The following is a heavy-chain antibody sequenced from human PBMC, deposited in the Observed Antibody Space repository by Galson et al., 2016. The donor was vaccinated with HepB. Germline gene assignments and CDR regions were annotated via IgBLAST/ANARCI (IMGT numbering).Heavy chain of an antibody. V-gene: IGHV3-23*01. D-gene: IGHD3-10*01. CDR2: ISGGGGST. CDR1: GFTFNSYG. J-gene: IGHJ4*02. Sequence: SLRLSCAASGFTFNSYGMSWARLAPGKGLELVSSISGGGGSTDYAGSVKGRLTIFRDNSKNTLYLHLNSPRAEDTAVYFCVKGLYGSGSSGDYWGQGTLVTVSS. CDR3: VKGLYGSGSSGDY.